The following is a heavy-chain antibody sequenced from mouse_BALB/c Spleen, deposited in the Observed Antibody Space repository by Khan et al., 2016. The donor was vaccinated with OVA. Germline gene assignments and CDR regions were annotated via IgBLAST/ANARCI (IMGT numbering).Heavy chain of an antibody. D-gene: IGHD2-12*01. CDR2: INTNTGEP. Sequence: QIQLVQSGPELKKPGETVKISCKASGYTFTNYGMNWVKQSPGKGLKWMGWINTNTGEPTYDEEFKGRFAFSLETSDSTAYLQINNIKNEDTATYFCSSSRCLRPPMDYWGQGTSVTVSS. CDR3: SSSRCLRPPMDY. J-gene: IGHJ4*01. CDR1: GYTFTNYG. V-gene: IGHV9-3*02.